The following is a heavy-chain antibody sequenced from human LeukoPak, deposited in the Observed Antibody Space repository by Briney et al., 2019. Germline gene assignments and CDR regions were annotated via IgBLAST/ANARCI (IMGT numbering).Heavy chain of an antibody. J-gene: IGHJ4*02. CDR2: ISGSGGST. Sequence: GGSLRFSCAASGFTFSSYAMSWVRQAPGKGLEWVSAISGSGGSTYYADSVKGRFTISRDNSKNTLYLQMNSLRAEDTAVYYCAKDHGIAVAGTLWGQGTLVTVSS. D-gene: IGHD6-19*01. CDR1: GFTFSSYA. V-gene: IGHV3-23*01. CDR3: AKDHGIAVAGTL.